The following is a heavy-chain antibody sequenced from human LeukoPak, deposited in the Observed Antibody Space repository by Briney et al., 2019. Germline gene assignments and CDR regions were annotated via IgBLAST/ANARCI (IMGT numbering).Heavy chain of an antibody. Sequence: PGGSLRLSCAASGFTFDDYAMHWVRQAPGKGLEWVSLISGNGGSTYYADSVKGRFTISRDNSKNSLYLQMNSLRTEDTALYYCAKEPPHSGSYYRADPIDHWGQGTLVTVSS. CDR1: GFTFDDYA. D-gene: IGHD1-26*01. J-gene: IGHJ4*02. CDR3: AKEPPHSGSYYRADPIDH. CDR2: ISGNGGST. V-gene: IGHV3-43*02.